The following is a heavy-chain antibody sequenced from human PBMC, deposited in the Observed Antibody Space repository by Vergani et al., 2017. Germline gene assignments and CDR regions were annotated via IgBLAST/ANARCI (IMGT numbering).Heavy chain of an antibody. D-gene: IGHD4-17*01. CDR1: GFTFSSYS. CDR3: ARELPYGDYTFDY. CDR2: INGGSSSI. Sequence: EVQLVESGGGLVQPGGSLRLSCAASGFTFSSYSMNWVRQAPGKGLEWVSYINGGSSSIYYAHSVKGRFTISRDNAKKSLYLQMNSLRAEDTAVYYCARELPYGDYTFDYWGQGILVTVSS. J-gene: IGHJ4*02. V-gene: IGHV3-48*01.